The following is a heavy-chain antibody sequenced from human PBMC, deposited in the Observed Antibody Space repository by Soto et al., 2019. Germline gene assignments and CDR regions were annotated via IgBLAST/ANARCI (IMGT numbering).Heavy chain of an antibody. V-gene: IGHV1-46*03. CDR1: GYTFTSYY. CDR2: INPSGGST. D-gene: IGHD6-19*01. Sequence: ASVKVSCKASGYTFTSYYMHWVRQAPGQGLEWMGIINPSGGSTSYAQKYQGRVTMTKDTSTSTVYIELSSLRSEDMAVYYCARNPGIAVPGQGSGPIFDYWGQGTLVTVSS. J-gene: IGHJ4*02. CDR3: ARNPGIAVPGQGSGPIFDY.